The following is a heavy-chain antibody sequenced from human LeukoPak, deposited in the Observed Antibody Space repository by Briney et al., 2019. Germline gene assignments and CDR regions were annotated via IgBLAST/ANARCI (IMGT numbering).Heavy chain of an antibody. CDR3: ARDLGGSYCGGDCAAGWFDP. CDR1: GGSISSYY. CDR2: IYYSGST. J-gene: IGHJ5*02. V-gene: IGHV4-59*01. D-gene: IGHD2-21*01. Sequence: SETLSLTCTVSGGSISSYYWSWIRQPPGRGLEWIGYIYYSGSTNYNPSLKSRVTISVDTSKNQFSLKLSSVTAADTAVYYCARDLGGSYCGGDCAAGWFDPWGQGTLVTVSS.